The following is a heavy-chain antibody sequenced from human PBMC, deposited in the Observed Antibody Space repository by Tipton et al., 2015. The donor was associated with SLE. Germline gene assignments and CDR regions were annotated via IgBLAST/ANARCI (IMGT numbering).Heavy chain of an antibody. CDR3: ARGKIAAAGWYYFEY. J-gene: IGHJ4*02. Sequence: LRLSCTVSGGSISSSSYYWGWIRQPPGKGLEWIGNIYYSGSTHYNPSLKSRVTISVDASNNQFSLRLSSVTAADTAVYYCARGKIAAAGWYYFEYWGQGTLVTVSS. CDR2: IYYSGST. D-gene: IGHD6-13*01. CDR1: GGSISSSSYY. V-gene: IGHV4-39*01.